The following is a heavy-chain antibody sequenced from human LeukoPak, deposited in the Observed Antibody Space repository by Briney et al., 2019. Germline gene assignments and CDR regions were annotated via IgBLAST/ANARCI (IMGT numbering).Heavy chain of an antibody. CDR1: GYSFTSYW. D-gene: IGHD3-22*01. J-gene: IGHJ3*02. CDR2: IYPGDSDT. V-gene: IGHV5-51*01. Sequence: GESLKISCKGSGYSFTSYWIGWVRQMPGKGLEWMGIIYPGDSDTRYSPSFQGQVTVSADKSISTAYLQWSSLKASDTAMYCCARDSSGLDDAFDIWGQGTMVTVSS. CDR3: ARDSSGLDDAFDI.